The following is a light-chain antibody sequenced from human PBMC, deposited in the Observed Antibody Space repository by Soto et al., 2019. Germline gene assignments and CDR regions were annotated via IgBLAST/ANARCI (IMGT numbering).Light chain of an antibody. CDR3: QSYDNSLSVYV. J-gene: IGLJ1*01. CDR2: SNN. CDR1: SSNIGSNT. V-gene: IGLV1-44*01. Sequence: QPVLTQPPSASGTPGQRVTISCSGSSSNIGSNTVNWYQQLPGTAPKLLIYSNNQRPSGVPDRFSGSKSGTSASLAISGLQSEDEADYYCQSYDNSLSVYVFGTGTKLTVL.